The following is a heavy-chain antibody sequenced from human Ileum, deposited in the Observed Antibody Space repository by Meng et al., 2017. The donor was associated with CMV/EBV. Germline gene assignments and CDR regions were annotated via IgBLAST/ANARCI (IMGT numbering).Heavy chain of an antibody. V-gene: IGHV4-34*01. CDR1: GGSFNDFY. Sequence: SLTCSLYGGSFNDFYWSWIRQTPGGGLAWIGEITPTGGNIYNPSLRGRVTVSLDTSKNQFSLNLTSVTAADAAMYYCARGIFGGVISWGQGTLVTVSS. J-gene: IGHJ5*02. CDR2: ITPTGGN. CDR3: ARGIFGGVIS. D-gene: IGHD2-8*02.